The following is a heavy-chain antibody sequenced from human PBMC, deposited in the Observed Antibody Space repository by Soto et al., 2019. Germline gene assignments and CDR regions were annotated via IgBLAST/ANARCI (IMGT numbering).Heavy chain of an antibody. V-gene: IGHV3-33*01. CDR2: IWFDGSNK. CDR3: ARDPPFWSEFDTWGMDV. Sequence: GGSLRLSCAASGFTFRSYGMHWVRQAPGKGLEWVAVIWFDGSNKYYADSVQGRFTISRDNSKNTLYLHMNCLRAEDTAVYYCARDPPFWSEFDTWGMDVWGQGTTVTVSS. CDR1: GFTFRSYG. D-gene: IGHD3-3*01. J-gene: IGHJ6*02.